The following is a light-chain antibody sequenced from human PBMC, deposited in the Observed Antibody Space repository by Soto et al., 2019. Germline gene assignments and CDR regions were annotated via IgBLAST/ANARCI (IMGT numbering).Light chain of an antibody. CDR3: QQYCSSPYT. Sequence: EIVLTQSPGTLSLSPGERATLSCRASQSVSSSYLAWYQQKPGQAPRLIIYGASDMATGIPDRFSGSGSGTDFTLAISRLEPEDLAEDDYQQYCSSPYTFGKGSVLEIK. J-gene: IGKJ2*01. CDR1: QSVSSSY. V-gene: IGKV3-20*01. CDR2: GAS.